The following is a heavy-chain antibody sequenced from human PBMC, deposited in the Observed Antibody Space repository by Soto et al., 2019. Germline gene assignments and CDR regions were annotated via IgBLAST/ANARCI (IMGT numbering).Heavy chain of an antibody. CDR3: ARALTNARALSDY. CDR2: IYYTGST. CDR1: GASISSYY. V-gene: IGHV4-59*01. Sequence: PSETLSLTCTVSGASISSYYWSWIRQPPGKGLEWIGYIYYTGSTNYNPSLKSRVTISVDTSKTHFSLRLSSVTAADTAVYYCARALTNARALSDYWRQGALVTVSS. J-gene: IGHJ4*02.